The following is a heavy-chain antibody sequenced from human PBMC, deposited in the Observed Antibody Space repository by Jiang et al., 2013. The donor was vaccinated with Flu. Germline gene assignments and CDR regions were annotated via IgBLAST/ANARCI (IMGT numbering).Heavy chain of an antibody. CDR2: LSNDGRTA. J-gene: IGHJ4*02. CDR3: AKDKEANLVHWFDY. D-gene: IGHD1-1*01. CDR1: GFTFSTYC. Sequence: RSLRLSCAASGFTFSTYCVHWVRQAPGRGLEWVAVLSNDGRTAYYADSVQGRFTISRDISKNTLYLQMTSLRVEDTAVYYCAKDKEANLVHWFDYWGQGTLVTVSS. V-gene: IGHV3-30*18.